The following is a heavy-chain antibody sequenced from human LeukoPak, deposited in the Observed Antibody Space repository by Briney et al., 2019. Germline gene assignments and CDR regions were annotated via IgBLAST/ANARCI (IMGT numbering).Heavy chain of an antibody. CDR3: ARDHEYADWAYFYYYMDV. J-gene: IGHJ6*03. Sequence: SETLSLTCTVSGGSISNYYWNWIRQPLGKGLEWIGYIYYSGSTNYNPSLKSRVTMSVDTAKNQFSLKLRSVAAADTAVYYCARDHEYADWAYFYYYMDVWGKGTTVTVSS. CDR2: IYYSGST. CDR1: GGSISNYY. V-gene: IGHV4-59*01. D-gene: IGHD4-17*01.